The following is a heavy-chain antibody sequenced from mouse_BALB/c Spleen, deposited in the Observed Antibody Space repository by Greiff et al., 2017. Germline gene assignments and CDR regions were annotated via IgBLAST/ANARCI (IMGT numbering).Heavy chain of an antibody. J-gene: IGHJ3*01. Sequence: EVKLEESGGGLVKPGGSLKLSCAASGFAFSSYDMSWVRQTPEKRLEWVAYISSGGGSTYYPDTVKGRFTISRDNAKNTLYLQMSSLKSEDTAMYYSARHEDYYGNFWFAYWGQGTLVTVSA. CDR3: ARHEDYYGNFWFAY. CDR2: ISSGGGST. CDR1: GFAFSSYD. V-gene: IGHV5-12-1*01. D-gene: IGHD2-1*01.